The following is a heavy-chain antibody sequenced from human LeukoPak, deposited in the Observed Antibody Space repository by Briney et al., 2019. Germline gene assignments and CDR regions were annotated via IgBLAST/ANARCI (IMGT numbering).Heavy chain of an antibody. CDR2: IYYSGST. J-gene: IGHJ4*02. CDR1: GGSISSSSYY. D-gene: IGHD7-27*01. V-gene: IGHV4-39*02. Sequence: SETLSLTCTVSGGSISSSSYYWGWIRQPPGKGLEWIGSIYYSGSTYYNPSLKSRVTISVDTSKNQFSLKLSSVTAADTAVYYCARELGTSITFDYWGQGTLVTVSS. CDR3: ARELGTSITFDY.